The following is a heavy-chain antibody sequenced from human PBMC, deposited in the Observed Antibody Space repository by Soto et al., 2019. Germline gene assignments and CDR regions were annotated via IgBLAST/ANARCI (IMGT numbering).Heavy chain of an antibody. CDR3: AKRPLTWYLGLDY. CDR1: GFTFSNYA. CDR2: INGDGGGNGGST. Sequence: EVQLLESGGGLVQPGGSLRLSCAASGFTFSNYAMTWVRQAPGKGLEWVSAINGDGGGNGGSTYYADSVKGRFTISRDNSRNTLYLHMNNLRVEDTAVYYCAKRPLTWYLGLDYWGQGVLVTVSS. D-gene: IGHD3-9*01. V-gene: IGHV3-23*01. J-gene: IGHJ4*02.